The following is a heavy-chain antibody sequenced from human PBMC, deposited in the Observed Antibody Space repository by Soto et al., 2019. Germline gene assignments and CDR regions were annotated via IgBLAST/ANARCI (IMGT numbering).Heavy chain of an antibody. CDR1: GGTFSTYT. Sequence: QVQLVQSGAEVKQPGSSVKVSCKASGGTFSTYTMSWVRQAPGQGLEWMGGIIPMFGTTTYAENFQGRVTITADESTSTAYMELTSLRSEDTAVYYCTRDLYYFDSSAYYGHNWFDPWGQGTRVTVSS. J-gene: IGHJ5*02. V-gene: IGHV1-69*12. CDR2: IIPMFGTT. CDR3: TRDLYYFDSSAYYGHNWFDP. D-gene: IGHD3-22*01.